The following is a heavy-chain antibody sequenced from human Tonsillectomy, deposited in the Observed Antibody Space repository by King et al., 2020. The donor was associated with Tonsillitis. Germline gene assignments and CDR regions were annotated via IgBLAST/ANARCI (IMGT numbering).Heavy chain of an antibody. J-gene: IGHJ3*02. Sequence: VQLVESGGGVVQPGRSLRLSYTTSGFTFSHSGIHWVRQAPGKGLEWVAVIWHDGSGKYYAYSVKGQFTISNDNAKNQLYLQMNSPRAGDTAIYYCARDVGDFWSGYPDAFDIWGQGTMVTVSS. CDR2: IWHDGSGK. CDR3: ARDVGDFWSGYPDAFDI. D-gene: IGHD3-3*01. CDR1: GFTFSHSG. V-gene: IGHV3-33*01.